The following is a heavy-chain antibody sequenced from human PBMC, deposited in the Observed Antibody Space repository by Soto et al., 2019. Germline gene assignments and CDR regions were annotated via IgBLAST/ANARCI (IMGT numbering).Heavy chain of an antibody. CDR2: ITRDGYNK. CDR1: GFIFKNYA. V-gene: IGHV3-30*04. D-gene: IGHD6-6*01. J-gene: IGHJ4*02. CDR3: TKSSGGSSSVGMDY. Sequence: PGGSLRLSCAVSGFIFKNYALNWVRQAPGKGLEWVASITRDGYNKYYADSVKGRFTISRDNSKNTLSLQMTALRVEDSSVYYCTKSSGGSSSVGMDYWGPGTLVTVPS.